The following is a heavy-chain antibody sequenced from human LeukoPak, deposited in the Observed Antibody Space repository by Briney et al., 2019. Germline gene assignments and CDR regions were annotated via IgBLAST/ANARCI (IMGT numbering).Heavy chain of an antibody. CDR2: IYYSGST. CDR1: GGSISSGGHY. CDR3: ARDDGPSMTRTSTWYLH. V-gene: IGHV4-31*03. J-gene: IGHJ4*02. Sequence: PSQTLSLTCTVSGGSISSGGHYWSWIRQHPEKGLEWIGYIYYSGSTYYNPSLKSRVTISLDTSKNQFSLKLSSVTAADTAVYCCARDDGPSMTRTSTWYLHWGQGTLVTVSS. D-gene: IGHD6-13*01.